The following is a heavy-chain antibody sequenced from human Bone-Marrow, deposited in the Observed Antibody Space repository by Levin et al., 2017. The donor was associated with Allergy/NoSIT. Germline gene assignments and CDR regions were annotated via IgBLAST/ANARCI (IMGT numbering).Heavy chain of an antibody. CDR3: ARPDCSGTSCYYFFDS. J-gene: IGHJ4*02. CDR2: ISRSSSTI. V-gene: IGHV3-48*02. D-gene: IGHD2-2*01. CDR1: GFTFSRYS. Sequence: QAGGSLRLSCAASGFTFSRYSMNLVRQAPGRGLEWVSYISRSSSTISYADSVKGRFTISRDNAKNSLYLQMNSLRDEDTAVYYCARPDCSGTSCYYFFDSWGQGTLVTVSS.